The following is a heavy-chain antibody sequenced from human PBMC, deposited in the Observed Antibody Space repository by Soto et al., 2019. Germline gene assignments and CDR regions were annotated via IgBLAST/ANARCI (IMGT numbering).Heavy chain of an antibody. D-gene: IGHD6-13*01. Sequence: SVKVSCKASGGTFSSYAISWVRQAPGQGLEWMGGIIPIFGTANYAQKFQGRVTITADKSTSTAYMELRSLRSEDTAVYYCAREGVGVYYSSWPYNWFDPWGQGTLVTVSS. CDR3: AREGVGVYYSSWPYNWFDP. CDR2: IIPIFGTA. CDR1: GGTFSSYA. J-gene: IGHJ5*02. V-gene: IGHV1-69*06.